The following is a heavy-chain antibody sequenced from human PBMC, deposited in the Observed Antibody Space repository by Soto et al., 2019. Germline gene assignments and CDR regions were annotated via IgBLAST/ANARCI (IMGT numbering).Heavy chain of an antibody. CDR3: ARVGDNWNDAAGEFDY. V-gene: IGHV4-31*03. J-gene: IGHJ4*02. CDR1: GGSISSGGYY. D-gene: IGHD1-20*01. Sequence: QVQLQESGPGLVKPSQTLSLTCTVSGGSISSGGYYWIWIRQHPGKGLEWIGYIYYSGSTYYNPSLKIRVTISVDTSKNQFALKLSSVTAADTAVYYCARVGDNWNDAAGEFDYWGQGTLVTVSS. CDR2: IYYSGST.